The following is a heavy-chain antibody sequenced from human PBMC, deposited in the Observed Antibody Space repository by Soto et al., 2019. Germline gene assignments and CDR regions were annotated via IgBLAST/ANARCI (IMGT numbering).Heavy chain of an antibody. Sequence: DSVEVSCQSYGFNFTSFGISWVRQHHVQGLEWMGWISAYNGNTNYAQKLQGRVTMTTDTSTSTAYMELRSLRSDDTAVYYCARSKERWLQSRDAFDIWGQGRMVTGSS. CDR2: ISAYNGNT. J-gene: IGHJ3*02. V-gene: IGHV1-18*01. D-gene: IGHD5-12*01. CDR3: ARSKERWLQSRDAFDI. CDR1: GFNFTSFG.